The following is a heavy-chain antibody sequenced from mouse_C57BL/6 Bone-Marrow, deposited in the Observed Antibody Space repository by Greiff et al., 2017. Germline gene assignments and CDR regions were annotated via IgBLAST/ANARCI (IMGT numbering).Heavy chain of an antibody. CDR2: ISYDGSN. CDR1: GYSITSGYY. J-gene: IGHJ4*01. Sequence: EVKLMESGPGLVKPSQSLSLTCSVTGYSITSGYYWNWIRQFPGNKLEWMGYISYDGSNNYNPSLKNRISITRDTSKNQFFLKLNSVTTEDTATYYCARAIYDYYAMDYWGQGTSVTVSS. V-gene: IGHV3-6*01. CDR3: ARAIYDYYAMDY. D-gene: IGHD2-3*01.